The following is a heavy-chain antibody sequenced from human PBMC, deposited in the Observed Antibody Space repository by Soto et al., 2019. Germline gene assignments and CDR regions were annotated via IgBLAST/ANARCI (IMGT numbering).Heavy chain of an antibody. J-gene: IGHJ6*02. V-gene: IGHV3-11*01. CDR1: GFTFRDYY. CDR2: ISSGGSSK. CDR3: ARRGPLNNLEVVPDYFGLDV. Sequence: QEQLVESGGGLVKPGGSLRLSCEASGFTFRDYYMSWIRQAPGKGLEWISYISSGGSSKFYTESVKGRFIISRDIAKNSLYLQMDGLTVEDTGVYFCARRGPLNNLEVVPDYFGLDVWGQGTTVTVSS. D-gene: IGHD2-15*01.